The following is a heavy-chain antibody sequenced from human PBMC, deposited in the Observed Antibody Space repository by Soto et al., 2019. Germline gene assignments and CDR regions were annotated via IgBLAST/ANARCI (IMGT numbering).Heavy chain of an antibody. V-gene: IGHV1-46*01. CDR1: GYTFTSYY. J-gene: IGHJ4*02. Sequence: QVQLVQSGAEVKKPGASVKVSCKASGYTFTSYYMHWVRQAPGQGLEWMGIINPSGGSTSYAQKFQGRVTMPRDTSTSTVYMELSSLRSEDTAVYYCARAATVTTWFDYWGQGTLVTVSS. CDR2: INPSGGST. CDR3: ARAATVTTWFDY. D-gene: IGHD4-17*01.